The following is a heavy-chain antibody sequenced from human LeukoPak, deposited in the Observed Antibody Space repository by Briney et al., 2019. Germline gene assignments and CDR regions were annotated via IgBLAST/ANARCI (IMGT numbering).Heavy chain of an antibody. CDR3: ATGYYYDSSGYYYGYFDY. CDR2: ISYDGSNK. J-gene: IGHJ4*02. D-gene: IGHD3-22*01. CDR1: GFTFSSYA. V-gene: IGHV3-30-3*01. Sequence: GGSLRLSCAASGFTFSSYAMHWVRQAPGKGLEWVAVISYDGSNKYYADSVKGRFTISRDNSKNTLYLQMNSLRAEDTAVYYCATGYYYDSSGYYYGYFDYWGQGTLVTVSS.